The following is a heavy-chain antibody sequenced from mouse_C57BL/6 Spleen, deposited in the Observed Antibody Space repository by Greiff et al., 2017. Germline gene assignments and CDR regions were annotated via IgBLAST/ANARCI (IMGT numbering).Heavy chain of an antibody. CDR3: ARKGLRAMDY. CDR1: GYTFTSYW. Sequence: QVQLQQPGAELVKPGASVKMSCKASGYTFTSYWITWVKQRPGQGLVWIGDIYPGSGSTTYNEKFKSKATLTVDTSSSTAYMQLSSLTSEYSAVYYCARKGLRAMDYWGQGASVTVSS. CDR2: IYPGSGST. V-gene: IGHV1-55*01. J-gene: IGHJ4*01. D-gene: IGHD1-1*01.